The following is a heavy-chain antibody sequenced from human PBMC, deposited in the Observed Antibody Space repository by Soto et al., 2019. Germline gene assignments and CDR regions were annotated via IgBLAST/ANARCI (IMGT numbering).Heavy chain of an antibody. V-gene: IGHV5-51*01. Sequence: GESLKISCKGSGYSFTRYWIGWVRQMPGKGLAGMGIIYPGDSDTRCSPSFQGQVTISADKSISTAYLQWSSLKASDTAMYYCARYRDYDILTGYPYGMDVWGQGTTVTVSS. CDR1: GYSFTRYW. D-gene: IGHD3-9*01. J-gene: IGHJ6*02. CDR2: IYPGDSDT. CDR3: ARYRDYDILTGYPYGMDV.